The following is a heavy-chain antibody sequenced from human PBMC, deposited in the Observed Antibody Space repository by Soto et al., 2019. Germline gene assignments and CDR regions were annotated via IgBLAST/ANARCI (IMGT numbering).Heavy chain of an antibody. J-gene: IGHJ4*02. V-gene: IGHV3-21*02. CDR1: GFTFTAYS. D-gene: IGHD2-8*01. Sequence: EVQLVESGGGLVKPGESLRLSCVTSGFTFTAYSVNWVRQAPGKGLEWVSSITSGRTYIYYADSVKGRFTISRANAKNSLYLQMNSLRPEDTAMYYCARGVELMVLDYWGQGTLVTVS. CDR3: ARGVELMVLDY. CDR2: ITSGRTYI.